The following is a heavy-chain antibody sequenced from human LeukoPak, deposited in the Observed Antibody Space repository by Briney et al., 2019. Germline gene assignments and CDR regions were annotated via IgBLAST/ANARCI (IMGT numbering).Heavy chain of an antibody. Sequence: PSQTLSLTCTVSGGSSSRAAYYWSWIRQPPGKGLEWIGYIYYSGSTYYNPSLKSRVTISVDTSKNQFSLKLSSVTAADTAVYYCARDKGYYDSSGYNPTGDAFDIWGQGTMVNVSS. CDR1: GGSSSRAAYY. V-gene: IGHV4-30-4*08. D-gene: IGHD3-22*01. CDR3: ARDKGYYDSSGYNPTGDAFDI. J-gene: IGHJ3*02. CDR2: IYYSGST.